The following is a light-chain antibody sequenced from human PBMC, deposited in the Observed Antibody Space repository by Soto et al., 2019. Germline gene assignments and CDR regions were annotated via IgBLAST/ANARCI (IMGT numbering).Light chain of an antibody. J-gene: IGKJ4*01. CDR3: QKYNSV. CDR1: QGISNY. V-gene: IGKV1-27*01. Sequence: DIQMTQSPSSLSASVGDRVTITCRASQGISNYLAWYQQKPGKVPKLLIYVASTLQSGVPSRFSGSGSGTDFTLTISSLQPEDAATYYCQKYNSVFGGGTKVEIK. CDR2: VAS.